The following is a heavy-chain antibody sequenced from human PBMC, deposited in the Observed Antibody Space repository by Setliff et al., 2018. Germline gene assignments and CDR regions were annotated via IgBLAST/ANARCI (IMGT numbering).Heavy chain of an antibody. V-gene: IGHV3-49*04. J-gene: IGHJ5*02. CDR2: IRSKAYGGTT. CDR3: TYYCSSTSCYRDLDWFDP. Sequence: GGSLRLSCAASGFTFSGSAMHWVRQASGKGLEWVGFIRSKAYGGTTEYAASVKGRFTISRDDSKSIAYLQMNSLKTEDTAVYYCTYYCSSTSCYRDLDWFDPWGQGTLVTVSS. CDR1: GFTFSGSA. D-gene: IGHD2-2*01.